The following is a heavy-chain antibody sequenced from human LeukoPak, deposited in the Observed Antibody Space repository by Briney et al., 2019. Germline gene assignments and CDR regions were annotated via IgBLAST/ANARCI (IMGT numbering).Heavy chain of an antibody. J-gene: IGHJ2*01. CDR2: ISYSGST. CDR3: ARRVYSGSYNWYLDL. V-gene: IGHV4-39*01. Sequence: SETLSLTCTVSGGSISTSTYYWGWIRQPPGKGLEWIGSISYSGSTYNNPSLKSRVTISVDTSKNQFSLKLSSVTAPDTAVYYCARRVYSGSYNWYLDLWGRGTLVTVSS. D-gene: IGHD1-26*01. CDR1: GGSISTSTYY.